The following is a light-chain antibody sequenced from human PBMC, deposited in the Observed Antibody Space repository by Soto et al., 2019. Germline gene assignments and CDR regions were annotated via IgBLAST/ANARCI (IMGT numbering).Light chain of an antibody. V-gene: IGKV2-28*01. J-gene: IGKJ1*01. CDR1: QSLLNSNGYNY. Sequence: DIVVTQSPLSLPVTTGEPASISWSSIQSLLNSNGYNYLDWYLQKPGQSPQLLIYLGSNRASGVPDRFSGSGSGTDFTLKISRVEAEDVGLYYCMQALQAPLTFGQGTKVDIK. CDR2: LGS. CDR3: MQALQAPLT.